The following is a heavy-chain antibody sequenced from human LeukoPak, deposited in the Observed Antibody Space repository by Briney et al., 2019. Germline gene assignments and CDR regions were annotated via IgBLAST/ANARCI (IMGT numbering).Heavy chain of an antibody. Sequence: SETLSLTCTVSGGSISSYHWSWIRQPPGKGLEWIGYIFYSGSTNYNPSLKSRLTISLDTSKNQFSLNLSSVTAADTAVFYCAGGGGDRWGAFYIWGQGTMVTVSS. J-gene: IGHJ3*02. V-gene: IGHV4-59*01. D-gene: IGHD2-21*02. CDR3: AGGGGDRWGAFYI. CDR2: IFYSGST. CDR1: GGSISSYH.